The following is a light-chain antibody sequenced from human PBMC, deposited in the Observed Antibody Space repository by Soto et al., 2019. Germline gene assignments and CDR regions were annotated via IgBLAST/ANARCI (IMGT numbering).Light chain of an antibody. CDR2: EVS. CDR3: NSFTSGSTYV. CDR1: SRDVGAYTY. V-gene: IGLV2-14*01. Sequence: QSVLTPPASVSGSPGQSISISCTGPSRDVGAYTYVSWYQQHPGKAPKLIIYEVSNRPSGVSNRFSGSKSGNTASLTISGLQAEDETDYYCNSFTSGSTYVFGTGTKLTVL. J-gene: IGLJ1*01.